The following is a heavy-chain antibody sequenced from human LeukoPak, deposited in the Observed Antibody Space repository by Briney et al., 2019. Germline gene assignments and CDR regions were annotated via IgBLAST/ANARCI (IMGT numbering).Heavy chain of an antibody. CDR1: GGSFSGYY. CDR3: ARGPGVDIVATIPSDY. V-gene: IGHV4-34*01. J-gene: IGHJ4*02. Sequence: SETLSLTCAVYGGSFSGYYWSWIRQPPGKGLEWIGEINHSGSTNYNPSLKSRATISVDTSKNQFSLKLSSVTAADTAVYYCARGPGVDIVATIPSDYWGQGTLVTVSS. CDR2: INHSGST. D-gene: IGHD5-12*01.